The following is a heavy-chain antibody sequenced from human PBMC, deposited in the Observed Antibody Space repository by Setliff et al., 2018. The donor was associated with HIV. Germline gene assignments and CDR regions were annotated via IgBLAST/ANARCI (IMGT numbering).Heavy chain of an antibody. CDR2: INTNTGNP. CDR3: ARDLLGDPDAFDI. CDR1: GYTFTTYA. V-gene: IGHV7-4-1*02. Sequence: GASVKVSCKASGYTFTTYAMNWVRQAPGQGLEWMGWINTNTGNPTSAQGFTGRFVFSVDTSVSTAYLQISSLKAEDTAVYYCARDLLGDPDAFDIWGQGTQVTVSS. D-gene: IGHD3-16*01. J-gene: IGHJ3*02.